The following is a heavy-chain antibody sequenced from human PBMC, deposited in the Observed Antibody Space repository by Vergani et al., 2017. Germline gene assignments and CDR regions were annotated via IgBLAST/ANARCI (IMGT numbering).Heavy chain of an antibody. J-gene: IGHJ6*03. Sequence: EVQLVESGGGLVQPGRSLRLSCAASGFTFDDYAMHWVRQAPGKGLEWVSGISWNSGSIGYADSVKGRFTISRDNAKNSLYLQMNSLRAEDTALYYCAKDLRAKRVPAAILKSFSGYYYYYMDVWGKGTTVTVSS. CDR3: AKDLRAKRVPAAILKSFSGYYYYYMDV. V-gene: IGHV3-9*01. CDR1: GFTFDDYA. CDR2: ISWNSGSI. D-gene: IGHD2-2*02.